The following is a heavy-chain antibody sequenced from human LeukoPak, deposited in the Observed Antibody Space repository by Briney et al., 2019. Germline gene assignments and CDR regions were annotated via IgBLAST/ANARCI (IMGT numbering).Heavy chain of an antibody. V-gene: IGHV1-2*04. D-gene: IGHD1-26*01. CDR2: INPNSGGT. CDR1: GYTFTGYY. CDR3: AREVGSHSGSYLHYFDY. Sequence: ASVKVSCKASGYTFTGYYMHWVRQAPGQGLEWMGWINPNSGGTNYAQKFQGWVTMTRDTSISTAYMELSRLRSDDTAVYYCAREVGSHSGSYLHYFDYWGQGTLVTVSS. J-gene: IGHJ4*02.